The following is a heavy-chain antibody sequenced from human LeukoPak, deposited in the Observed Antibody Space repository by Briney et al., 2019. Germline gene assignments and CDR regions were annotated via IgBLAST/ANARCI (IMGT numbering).Heavy chain of an antibody. CDR1: GFTFSSYS. CDR3: ARAGANFKTSPFDY. J-gene: IGHJ4*02. Sequence: GGSLRLSCAASGFTFSSYSMNWVRQAPGKGLEWVSPISSSSSYIYYADSVKGRFTISRDNAKNSLYLQMNSLRAEDTAVYYCARAGANFKTSPFDYWGQGTLVTVSS. V-gene: IGHV3-21*01. D-gene: IGHD4/OR15-4a*01. CDR2: ISSSSSYI.